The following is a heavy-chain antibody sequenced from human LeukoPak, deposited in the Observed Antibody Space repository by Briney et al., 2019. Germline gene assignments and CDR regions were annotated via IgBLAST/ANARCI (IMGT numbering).Heavy chain of an antibody. CDR3: ARERLVGYYDRSGYPLGY. CDR2: MNPNSGST. D-gene: IGHD3-22*01. CDR1: GYTFTSYD. J-gene: IGHJ4*02. V-gene: IGHV1-8*01. Sequence: GASVKVSCKASGYTFTSYDINWVRQATGQGLEWMGWMNPNSGSTGYAQKFQGRVTMTRNTSISTAYMELSSLRSEDTAVYYCARERLVGYYDRSGYPLGYWGQGTLVTVSS.